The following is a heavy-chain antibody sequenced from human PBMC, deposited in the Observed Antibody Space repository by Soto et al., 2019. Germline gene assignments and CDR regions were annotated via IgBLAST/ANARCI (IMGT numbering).Heavy chain of an antibody. CDR1: GGSFSGYY. V-gene: IGHV4-34*01. J-gene: IGHJ4*02. CDR3: ARGGSLYYDSSGYYYGIRHFDY. CDR2: INHSRST. Sequence: SETLSLTCAVYGGSFSGYYWSWIRQPPGKGLEWIGEINHSRSTNYNPSLKSRVTISVDTSKNQFSLKLSSVTAADTAVYYCARGGSLYYDSSGYYYGIRHFDYWGQGTLVTVSS. D-gene: IGHD3-22*01.